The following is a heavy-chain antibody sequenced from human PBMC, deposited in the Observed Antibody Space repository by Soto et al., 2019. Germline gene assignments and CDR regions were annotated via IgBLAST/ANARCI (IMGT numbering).Heavy chain of an antibody. CDR1: GFTFSSYN. J-gene: IGHJ4*02. CDR3: ATATRRLDCSGGRCYYFVD. Sequence: GGSLRLSCAASGFTFSSYNMNWVRQAPGKGLEWVSSLSSSSTYIYYADSVKGRFTISRDNSKNTLYLQVNSLRAEDTAVYYCATATRRLDCSGGRCYYFVDWGQGTLVNVSS. D-gene: IGHD2-15*01. CDR2: LSSSSTYI. V-gene: IGHV3-21*04.